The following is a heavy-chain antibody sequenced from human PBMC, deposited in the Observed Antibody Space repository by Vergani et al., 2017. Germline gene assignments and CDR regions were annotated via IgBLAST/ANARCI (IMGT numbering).Heavy chain of an antibody. J-gene: IGHJ3*02. CDR2: INHSGST. Sequence: QVQLQQWGAGLLKPSETLSLTCAVYGGSFSGYYWSWIRQPPGXGLEWIGEINHSGSTNYNPSLKSRVTISVDTSKNQFSLKLSSVTAADTAVYYCARASTYYYDSSGYYYVTRGAFDIWGQGTMVTVSS. CDR1: GGSFSGYY. D-gene: IGHD3-22*01. CDR3: ARASTYYYDSSGYYYVTRGAFDI. V-gene: IGHV4-34*01.